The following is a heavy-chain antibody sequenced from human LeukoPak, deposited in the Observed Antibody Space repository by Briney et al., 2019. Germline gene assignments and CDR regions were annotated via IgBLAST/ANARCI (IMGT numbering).Heavy chain of an antibody. CDR3: ARTRYYYNSRSYGAPYYFDY. V-gene: IGHV4-39*01. CDR2: IYYSRST. J-gene: IGHJ4*02. Sequence: PSETLSLTCTVSGGSISSYYWGWIRQPPGKGLEWIGRIYYSRSTYYNTSLKSRVTISSETSKNQFFLKLSSSTAADTAVYYCARTRYYYNSRSYGAPYYFDYWGEGTLVTASS. CDR1: GGSISSYY. D-gene: IGHD3-10*01.